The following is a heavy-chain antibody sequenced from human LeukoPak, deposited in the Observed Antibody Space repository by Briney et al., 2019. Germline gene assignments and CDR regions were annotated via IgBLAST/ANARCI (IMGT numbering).Heavy chain of an antibody. D-gene: IGHD6-19*01. CDR2: ISYDGSNK. CDR3: AREREQTSGWYPSYYYYYMDV. V-gene: IGHV3-30*04. J-gene: IGHJ6*03. CDR1: GFTFSSYA. Sequence: PGGSPRLSCAASGFTFSSYAMHWVRQAPGKGLEWVAVISYDGSNKYYADSVKGRFTISRDNSKNTLYLQMNSLRAEDTAVYYCAREREQTSGWYPSYYYYYMDVWGKGTTVTVSS.